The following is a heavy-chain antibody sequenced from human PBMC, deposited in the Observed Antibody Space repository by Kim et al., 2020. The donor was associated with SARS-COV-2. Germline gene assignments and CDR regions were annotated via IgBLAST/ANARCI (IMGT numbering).Heavy chain of an antibody. CDR3: ARGRIWFEELLNYYHGMDV. Sequence: GGSLRLSCAASGFTFRSYSINWFRQAPGKGLEWVASISASSSYIYYEDSVKGRFTISRDNAKNSLYLEMNSLRAEDTAVYYCARGRIWFEELLNYYHGMDVGGQGTTVSVPS. CDR2: ISASSSYI. D-gene: IGHD3-10*01. CDR1: GFTFRSYS. J-gene: IGHJ6*02. V-gene: IGHV3-21*01.